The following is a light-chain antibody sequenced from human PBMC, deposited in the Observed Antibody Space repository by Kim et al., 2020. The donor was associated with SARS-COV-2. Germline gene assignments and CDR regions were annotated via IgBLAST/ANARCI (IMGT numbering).Light chain of an antibody. J-gene: IGLJ3*02. V-gene: IGLV1-47*01. Sequence: GQRVTISCSGSSSNIGSNFVFWDQQLPGAAPKLLIYGTDRRPSGVPDRFSGSKSGTSASLAISGLRSDDEADYYCAAWHDSLSAWVFGGGTQLTVL. CDR2: GTD. CDR1: SSNIGSNF. CDR3: AAWHDSLSAWV.